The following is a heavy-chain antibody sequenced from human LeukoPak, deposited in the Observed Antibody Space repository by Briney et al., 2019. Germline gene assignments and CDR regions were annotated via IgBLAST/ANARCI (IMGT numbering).Heavy chain of an antibody. D-gene: IGHD2-21*02. Sequence: PSETLSLTCAVSGGSISSSNWRSWVRQPPGKGLEWIGEIYHSGSTNYNPSLKSRVTISVDKSKNQFSLKLSSVTPEDTAVYYCARDGYCGGDCYYFDYWGQGALVTVSS. V-gene: IGHV4-4*02. J-gene: IGHJ4*02. CDR1: GGSISSSNW. CDR3: ARDGYCGGDCYYFDY. CDR2: IYHSGST.